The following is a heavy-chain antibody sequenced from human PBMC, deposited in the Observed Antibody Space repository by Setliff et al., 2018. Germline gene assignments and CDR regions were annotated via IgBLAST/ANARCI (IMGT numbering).Heavy chain of an antibody. CDR1: GGSISSGSYY. J-gene: IGHJ6*02. D-gene: IGHD2-2*01. V-gene: IGHV4-61*09. Sequence: PSETLSLTCTVSGGSISSGSYYWSWIRQPAGKGLEWIGHIYTSGSTNYNPSLKSRVTISVDTSKNQFSLKLSSVTAADTAVYYCAREAFVVVPAALHYYYGMDVWVQGTTVNVSS. CDR2: IYTSGST. CDR3: AREAFVVVPAALHYYYGMDV.